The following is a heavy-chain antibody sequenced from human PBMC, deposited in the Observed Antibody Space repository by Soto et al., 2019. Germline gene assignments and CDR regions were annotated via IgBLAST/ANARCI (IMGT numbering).Heavy chain of an antibody. CDR2: NSGSGYST. CDR3: ASHYDMWSGYLSPVDY. Sequence: GGSLRLSCAASGFTFSSYAMSWVRQAPGKGLEWVSGNSGSGYSTYYADSVKGRFTISRDNAKNTLYLQMNSLRAEDTAIYYCASHYDMWSGYLSPVDYWGQGTLVTVSS. CDR1: GFTFSSYA. D-gene: IGHD3-3*01. V-gene: IGHV3-23*01. J-gene: IGHJ4*02.